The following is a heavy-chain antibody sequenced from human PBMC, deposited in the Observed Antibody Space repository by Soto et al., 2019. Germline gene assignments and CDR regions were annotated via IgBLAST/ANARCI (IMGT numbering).Heavy chain of an antibody. CDR1: GGSISSGGYS. V-gene: IGHV4-30-2*01. CDR2: IYHSGST. J-gene: IGHJ4*02. CDR3: ARLVPPTVAYDY. D-gene: IGHD4-17*01. Sequence: PSETLSLTCAVSGGSISSGGYSWSWIRQPPGKGLEWIGYIYHSGSTYYNPSLKSRVTISVDTSKNHFSLKLSSVTAADTAVYYCARLVPPTVAYDYWGQGTLVTVS.